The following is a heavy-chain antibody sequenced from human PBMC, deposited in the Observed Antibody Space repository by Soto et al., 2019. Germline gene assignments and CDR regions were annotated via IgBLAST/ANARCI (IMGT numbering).Heavy chain of an antibody. CDR1: VDSVNIENSD. CDR3: ARDGGQGRGVIGHY. J-gene: IGHJ4*02. V-gene: IGHV4-61*01. D-gene: IGHD3-16*02. Sequence: PAETLCVTCTVSVDSVNIENSDWNWIRQAPGKGPEWIGYIYYNGGTNYNPSLKSRATILLDTSTNQFSLTLTSVTAADTAVYYCARDGGQGRGVIGHYWGRGIMVTVSS. CDR2: IYYNGGT.